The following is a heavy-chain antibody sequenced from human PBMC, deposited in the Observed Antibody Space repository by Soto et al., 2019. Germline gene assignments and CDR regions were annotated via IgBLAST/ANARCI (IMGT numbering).Heavy chain of an antibody. V-gene: IGHV3-74*03. D-gene: IGHD2-15*01. Sequence: GGSLRLSCAASGFTFSSFWMHWVRQAPGKGLVWVSRINSDESSTKYADSVKGRFTISRDNAKNTLYLQMNSLRAEDTAVYYCASGYCSGGSCFSYFHHWGQGTLVTVSS. CDR1: GFTFSSFW. CDR2: INSDESST. CDR3: ASGYCSGGSCFSYFHH. J-gene: IGHJ1*01.